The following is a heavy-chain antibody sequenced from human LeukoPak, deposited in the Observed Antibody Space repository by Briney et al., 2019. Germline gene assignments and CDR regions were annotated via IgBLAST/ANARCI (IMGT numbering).Heavy chain of an antibody. CDR2: IIPIFGTA. D-gene: IGHD2/OR15-2a*01. CDR1: GGTFSSYA. Sequence: GASVKVSCKASGGTFSSYAISWVRQAPGQGLEWMGGIIPIFGTANYAQKFQGRVTITADESTSTAYMELSSLRSEDMAVYYCARALRVLYWFDPWGQGTLVTVSS. V-gene: IGHV1-69*13. J-gene: IGHJ5*02. CDR3: ARALRVLYWFDP.